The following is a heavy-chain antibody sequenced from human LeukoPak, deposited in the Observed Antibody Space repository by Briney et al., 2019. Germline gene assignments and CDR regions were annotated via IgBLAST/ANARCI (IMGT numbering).Heavy chain of an antibody. Sequence: GRSLRLSCVASGFIFSSFGMHWVRQAPGKGLEWAAVVWYDGSNKQYADSVKGRFTISRDNSKNTLYLQMNSLRAEDTAVYYCARATQGSWGMDVWGQGTTVTV. CDR3: ARATQGSWGMDV. D-gene: IGHD3-10*01. J-gene: IGHJ6*02. V-gene: IGHV3-33*01. CDR2: VWYDGSNK. CDR1: GFIFSSFG.